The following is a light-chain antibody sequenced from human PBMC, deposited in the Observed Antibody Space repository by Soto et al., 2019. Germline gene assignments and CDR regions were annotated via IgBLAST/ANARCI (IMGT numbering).Light chain of an antibody. CDR2: KAS. V-gene: IGKV1-5*03. Sequence: DIQMTQSPSTLSASVGDRVTITCRASQSISSWLAWYQHKPGKAPNLLIYKASSLESGVPSRFSRSGSGTEFTLTISSLQPDDFATYYCQHYNTYPLTFGGGTKVEIK. J-gene: IGKJ4*01. CDR3: QHYNTYPLT. CDR1: QSISSW.